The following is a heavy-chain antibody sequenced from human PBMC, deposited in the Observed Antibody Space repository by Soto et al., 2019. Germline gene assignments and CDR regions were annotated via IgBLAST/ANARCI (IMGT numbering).Heavy chain of an antibody. CDR3: ARGGRMSGRSPPDY. D-gene: IGHD1-26*01. CDR2: INHSGST. Sequence: QVQLQQWGAGLLKPSETLSLTCAVYGGSFSGYYWSWIRQPPGKGLEWMGEINHSGSTNYNPSLKSRVTISVDTSKNQFSLKLSSVTAADTAVYYCARGGRMSGRSPPDYWGQGTLVTVSS. J-gene: IGHJ4*02. CDR1: GGSFSGYY. V-gene: IGHV4-34*01.